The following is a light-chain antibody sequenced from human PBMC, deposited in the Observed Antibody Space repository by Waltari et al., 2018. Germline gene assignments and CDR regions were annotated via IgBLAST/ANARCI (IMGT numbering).Light chain of an antibody. V-gene: IGKV3-20*01. CDR3: QQYGSSAYT. CDR2: GAS. J-gene: IGKJ2*01. CDR1: QSVSSSY. Sequence: GERATLSCRASQSVSSSYLAWYQQKPGQAPRLLIYGASSRATGIPDRFSGSGSGTDFTLTISRLEPEDFAVYYCQQYGSSAYTFGQGTKLEIK.